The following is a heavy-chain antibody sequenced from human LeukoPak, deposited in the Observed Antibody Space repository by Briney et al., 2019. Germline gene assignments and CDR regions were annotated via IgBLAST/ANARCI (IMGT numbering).Heavy chain of an antibody. CDR2: TNQDGSEK. CDR3: AKVQGVIFGYSGYDQP. J-gene: IGHJ4*02. V-gene: IGHV3-7*03. Sequence: PGGSLRLSCAASGFTFSSYWMSWVRQAPGKGLEWVANTNQDGSEKNYVDSVKGRFTISRDNSKNTLHLQMNSLRAEDTAVYYCAKVQGVIFGYSGYDQPWGQGTLVTVSS. CDR1: GFTFSSYW. D-gene: IGHD5-12*01.